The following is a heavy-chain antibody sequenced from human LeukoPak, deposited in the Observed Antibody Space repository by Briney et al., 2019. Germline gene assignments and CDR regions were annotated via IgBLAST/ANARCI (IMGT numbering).Heavy chain of an antibody. Sequence: GGSLRLSCAASGFTFSSYGMHWVRQAPGKGPEWVAVIWYDGSNKYYAESVKGRFTISRDNSKNTLYLQMNRLRAEDTAVYYCARDGVRTGEIDYWGQGTLVTVSS. CDR1: GFTFSSYG. CDR3: ARDGVRTGEIDY. V-gene: IGHV3-33*01. CDR2: IWYDGSNK. D-gene: IGHD7-27*01. J-gene: IGHJ4*02.